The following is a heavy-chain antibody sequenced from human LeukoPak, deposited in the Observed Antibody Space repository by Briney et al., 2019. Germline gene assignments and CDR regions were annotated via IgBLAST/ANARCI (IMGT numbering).Heavy chain of an antibody. CDR2: IYYSGST. J-gene: IGHJ4*02. D-gene: IGHD1-26*01. CDR3: AREEWELGVY. Sequence: PSETLSLTCTVSGGSNSSSSYYWGWIRQPPGKGLEWIGSIYYSGSTYYNPSLKSRVTISVDTSKNQFSLKLSSVTAADTAVYYCAREEWELGVYWGQGTLVTVSS. CDR1: GGSNSSSSYY. V-gene: IGHV4-39*07.